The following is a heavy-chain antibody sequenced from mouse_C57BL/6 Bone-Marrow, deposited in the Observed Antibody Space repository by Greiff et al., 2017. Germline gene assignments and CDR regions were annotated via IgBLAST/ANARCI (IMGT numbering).Heavy chain of an antibody. J-gene: IGHJ4*01. V-gene: IGHV1-81*01. CDR2: IYPRSGNT. Sequence: QVQLQQSGAELARPGASVKLSCKASGYTFTSYGISWVKQRTGQGLEWIGEIYPRSGNTYSNEKFKGKATLTADKSSSTAYMELRSLPSEDSAVYFGARGGRRRGNAMDYWGQGTSVTVSS. D-gene: IGHD1-1*01. CDR3: ARGGRRRGNAMDY. CDR1: GYTFTSYG.